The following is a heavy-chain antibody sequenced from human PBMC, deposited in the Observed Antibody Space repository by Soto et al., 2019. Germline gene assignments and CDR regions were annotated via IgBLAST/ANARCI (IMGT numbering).Heavy chain of an antibody. CDR1: GYTFGNYG. Sequence: QVQLVQSGAEVKKPGASVEVSCKASGYTFGNYGINWVRQAPGQGLEWVGWINGYNGDTNYAQKFQGRVTMTTDTSTRTAYMELRSLRSGDTAMYFCAREATIAETVYGMDVWGQGTTVTVSS. CDR2: INGYNGDT. J-gene: IGHJ6*02. V-gene: IGHV1-18*01. CDR3: AREATIAETVYGMDV. D-gene: IGHD6-13*01.